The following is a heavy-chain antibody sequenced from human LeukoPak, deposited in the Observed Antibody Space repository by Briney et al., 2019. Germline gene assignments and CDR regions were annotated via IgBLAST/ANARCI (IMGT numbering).Heavy chain of an antibody. CDR1: CFTFSNYY. Sequence: PGGSLRLSCSASCFTFSNYYMHWVRQAPGKGLEWVSRISGDGSTTAYADAVKGRFTISRDNAKNTVYLQMNSLRAEDTGLYFCARDHSPGWFEPWGKGALVTVSS. CDR3: ARDHSPGWFEP. V-gene: IGHV3-74*01. J-gene: IGHJ5*02. CDR2: ISGDGSTT.